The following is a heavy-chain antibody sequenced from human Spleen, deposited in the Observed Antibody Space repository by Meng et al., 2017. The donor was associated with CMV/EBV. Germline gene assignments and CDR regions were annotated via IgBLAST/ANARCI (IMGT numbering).Heavy chain of an antibody. J-gene: IGHJ6*02. CDR2: INPSGGST. CDR3: ARDGPGGPGITIFGVVSPYGMDV. V-gene: IGHV1-46*01. Sequence: ASVKVSCKASGYTFTSYYMHWVRQAPGQGLEWMGIINPSGGSTSYAQKFQGRVTMTRDTSTSTDYMELSSLRSEDTAVYYCARDGPGGPGITIFGVVSPYGMDVRGQGTTVTVSS. CDR1: GYTFTSYY. D-gene: IGHD3-3*01.